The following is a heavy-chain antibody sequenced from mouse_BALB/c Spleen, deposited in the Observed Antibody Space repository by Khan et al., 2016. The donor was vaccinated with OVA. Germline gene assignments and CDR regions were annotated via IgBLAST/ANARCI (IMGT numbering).Heavy chain of an antibody. CDR2: ISSAVDYT. D-gene: IGHD4-1*01. Sequence: EVQLVESGGDLVKPGGSLKLSCAASGFTFSSYGMSWVRQTPDKRLEWVATISSAVDYTYYPDNVKGRFTISRDNAKNTLYLQMSRMKSEDTAMFYGASHLTGSFAYWGQGTLVTVSA. CDR3: ASHLTGSFAY. CDR1: GFTFSSYG. J-gene: IGHJ3*01. V-gene: IGHV5-6*01.